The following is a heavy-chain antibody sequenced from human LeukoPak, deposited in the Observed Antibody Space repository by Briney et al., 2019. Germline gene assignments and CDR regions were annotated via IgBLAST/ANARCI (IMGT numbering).Heavy chain of an antibody. CDR1: GFNFRDHW. V-gene: IGHV3-7*03. Sequence: GGSLRLSCAVSGFNFRDHWMDWVRQAPGKGLEWVGYIKNDGSETYYLDSLKGRFSISRDNTNNALYLQMNSLRVEDTAAYYCVKNDGWFHLAQWGQGTLVTVSS. CDR2: IKNDGSET. J-gene: IGHJ4*02. D-gene: IGHD6-19*01. CDR3: VKNDGWFHLAQ.